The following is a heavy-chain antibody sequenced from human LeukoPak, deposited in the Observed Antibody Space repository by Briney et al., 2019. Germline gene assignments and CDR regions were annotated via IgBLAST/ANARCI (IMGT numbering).Heavy chain of an antibody. CDR1: GGSISSSSYY. CDR2: IYYSGST. V-gene: IGHV4-39*07. J-gene: IGHJ4*02. Sequence: SETLSLTCTVSGGSISSSSYYWGWIRQPPGKGLEWIGSIYYSGSTYYNPSLKSRVTMSKHTSKNQFSLKLSSVTAADTAIYYCARGLIDYFDYWGQGTLVTVSS. CDR3: ARGLIDYFDY. D-gene: IGHD2-8*01.